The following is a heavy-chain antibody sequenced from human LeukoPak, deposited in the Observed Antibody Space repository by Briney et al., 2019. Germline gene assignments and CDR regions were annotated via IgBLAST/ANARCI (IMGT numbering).Heavy chain of an antibody. CDR3: AKGDYDILTGYNYYYYYYMDV. J-gene: IGHJ6*03. D-gene: IGHD3-9*01. V-gene: IGHV3-23*01. CDR1: GFTFSSDG. Sequence: GGSLRLSCAASGFTFSSDGMSWVRQAPGRGGGWGSAISGSGGSTYYADPVKGQFTIHKDNPKNTLYLQMSSLRAEDTAVYYCAKGDYDILTGYNYYYYYYMDVWGKGTTVTISS. CDR2: ISGSGGST.